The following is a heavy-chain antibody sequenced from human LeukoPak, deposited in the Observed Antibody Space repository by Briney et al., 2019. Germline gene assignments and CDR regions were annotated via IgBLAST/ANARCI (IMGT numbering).Heavy chain of an antibody. CDR3: ATYRQVLLPFES. Sequence: GGSLRLPCAASGFTFSTFAMIWVRQPPGKGLEWVSSIFPSGGEIHYADSVRGRFTISRDNSKSTLSLQMNSLRAEDTAIYYCATYRQVLLPFESWGQGTLVTVSS. V-gene: IGHV3-23*01. D-gene: IGHD2-8*02. CDR2: IFPSGGEI. J-gene: IGHJ4*02. CDR1: GFTFSTFA.